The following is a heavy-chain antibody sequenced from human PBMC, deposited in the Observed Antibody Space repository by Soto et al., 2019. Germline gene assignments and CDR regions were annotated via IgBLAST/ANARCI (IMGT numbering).Heavy chain of an antibody. J-gene: IGHJ6*03. V-gene: IGHV3-23*01. Sequence: GGSLRLSCAASGFTFSSYAMSWVRQAPGKGLEWVSAISGSGGSTYYADSVKGRFTISRDNSKNTLYLQMNSLRAEDTAVYYCAKDLAPRSWLAGGYYYMDVWGKGTTVTVSS. CDR2: ISGSGGST. CDR1: GFTFSSYA. CDR3: AKDLAPRSWLAGGYYYMDV. D-gene: IGHD6-19*01.